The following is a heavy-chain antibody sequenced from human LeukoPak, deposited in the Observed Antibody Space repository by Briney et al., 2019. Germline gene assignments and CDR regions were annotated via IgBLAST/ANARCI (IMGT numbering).Heavy chain of an antibody. Sequence: PSETLSLTCAVYGGSFSGYYWSWIRRPPGKGLEWIGEINHSGSTNYNPSLKSRVTISVDTSKNRFSLKLSSVTAADTAVYYCARSIPNDFWSGYFYYYYGMDVWGQGTTVTVSS. CDR3: ARSIPNDFWSGYFYYYYGMDV. CDR2: INHSGST. J-gene: IGHJ6*02. CDR1: GGSFSGYY. V-gene: IGHV4-34*01. D-gene: IGHD3-3*01.